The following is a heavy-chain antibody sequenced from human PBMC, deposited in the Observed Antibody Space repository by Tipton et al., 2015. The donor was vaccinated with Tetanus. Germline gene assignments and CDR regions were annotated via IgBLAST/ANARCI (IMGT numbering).Heavy chain of an antibody. V-gene: IGHV4-4*07. CDR1: GVSISYYH. D-gene: IGHD4-17*01. CDR2: IYTTGST. J-gene: IGHJ2*01. CDR3: ARTVYGDYPNWYFDL. Sequence: LRLSCTVSGVSISYYHWSWIRQPAGKGLEWIGRIYTTGSTNYNPSLKSRVTISVDTSKNQFSLKLSSVTAADTAVYYCARTVYGDYPNWYFDLWGRGTLVTVSS.